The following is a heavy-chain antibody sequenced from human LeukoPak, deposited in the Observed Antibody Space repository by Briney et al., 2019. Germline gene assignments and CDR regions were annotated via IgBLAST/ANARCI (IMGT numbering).Heavy chain of an antibody. CDR3: ARELH. CDR2: IYSGGTT. J-gene: IGHJ4*02. Sequence: PGGSLRLSCAASGFTVSSNYMNWVRQAPGKGLEWVSIIYSGGTTYYADSVEGRFTISRDNSKNTLYLQMNSLGAEDTAVYYCARELHLGQGTLVTVSS. V-gene: IGHV3-66*02. CDR1: GFTVSSNY. D-gene: IGHD1-26*01.